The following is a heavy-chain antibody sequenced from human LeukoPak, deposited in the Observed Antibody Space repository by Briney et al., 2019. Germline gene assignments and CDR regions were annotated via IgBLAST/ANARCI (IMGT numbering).Heavy chain of an antibody. CDR1: GFTFNRFY. V-gene: IGHV3-64D*06. J-gene: IGHJ4*02. CDR3: VKDRSIAAPNNDFFDS. CDR2: ISSNGATT. Sequence: GGSLRLSCSASGFTFNRFYLHWVRQAPGKGLEFVSHISSNGATTYYADSVKGRFTISRDNSKNTLYLQMSSLRANDTAVYYCVKDRSIAAPNNDFFDSWGQGALVTVSS. D-gene: IGHD6-6*01.